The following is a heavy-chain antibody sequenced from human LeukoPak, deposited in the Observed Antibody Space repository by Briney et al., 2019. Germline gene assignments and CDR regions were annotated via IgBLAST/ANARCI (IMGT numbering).Heavy chain of an antibody. J-gene: IGHJ1*01. CDR2: INPNSGGT. D-gene: IGHD6-19*01. V-gene: IGHV1-2*02. CDR3: ARDDSSGWYKKH. Sequence: ASVKVSCKASGYTFTDYYIHWVRQAPGQGLEWMGWINPNSGGTSFAQKFQGRVTVTWDTSISTAYMELSRLGSDDTAVYYCARDDSSGWYKKHWGQGTLVTVSS. CDR1: GYTFTDYY.